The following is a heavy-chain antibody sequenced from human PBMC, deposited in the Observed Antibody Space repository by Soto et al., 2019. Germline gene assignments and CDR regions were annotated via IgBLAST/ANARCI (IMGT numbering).Heavy chain of an antibody. J-gene: IGHJ5*01. CDR2: INPDNGNT. D-gene: IGHD6-13*01. Sequence: GAAVKVSCKSSGYTFTRYTMNWVRQAPGQRLEWMGWINPDNGNTKSSQKFQDRVIITRDTSASTAYMDLSSLRSEDTAVYYCASGIAPGKLASRGQGTLLTVSA. V-gene: IGHV1-3*01. CDR1: GYTFTRYT. CDR3: ASGIAPGKLAS.